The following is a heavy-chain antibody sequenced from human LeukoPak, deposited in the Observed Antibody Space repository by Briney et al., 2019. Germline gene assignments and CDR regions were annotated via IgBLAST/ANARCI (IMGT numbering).Heavy chain of an antibody. V-gene: IGHV3-30-3*01. CDR1: GFTFSSYA. CDR2: ISYDGSNK. D-gene: IGHD3-10*01. CDR3: ARDNGYGSGSFDY. Sequence: GGSLRLSCAASGFTFSSYAMHWVRQAPGKGLEWVAVISYDGSNKYYADSVKGRFTISRDNSKNTLYLQMNSLRAEDTAVYYCARDNGYGSGSFDYWGQGTLVTVSS. J-gene: IGHJ4*02.